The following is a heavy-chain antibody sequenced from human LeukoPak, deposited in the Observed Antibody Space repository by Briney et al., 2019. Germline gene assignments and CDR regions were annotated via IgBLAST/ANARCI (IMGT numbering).Heavy chain of an antibody. D-gene: IGHD5-18*01. Sequence: ASVKVSCRSSGYTFTNYGITWVRQAPGQGLEWMGWISTYNGNTNYAQKLQGRVTMTTDTSTSTAYMELRSLRSDDTAMYYCARDRMDTGTYFGSWGQGTLVTVSS. V-gene: IGHV1-18*01. J-gene: IGHJ4*02. CDR3: ARDRMDTGTYFGS. CDR2: ISTYNGNT. CDR1: GYTFTNYG.